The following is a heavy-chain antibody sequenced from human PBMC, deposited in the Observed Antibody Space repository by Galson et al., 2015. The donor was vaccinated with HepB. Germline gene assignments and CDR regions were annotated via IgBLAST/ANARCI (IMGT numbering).Heavy chain of an antibody. V-gene: IGHV5-51*01. Sequence: QSGAEVKKPGESLKISCKSSGYSFTSYWIGWVRQMPGKGLEWMGIIYPGDSDTRYSPSFQGQVTISADKSISTAYLQWSSLKASDTAMYYCARNRANYYGSGSYIDDAFDIWGQGTMVTVSS. D-gene: IGHD3-10*01. J-gene: IGHJ3*02. CDR2: IYPGDSDT. CDR1: GYSFTSYW. CDR3: ARNRANYYGSGSYIDDAFDI.